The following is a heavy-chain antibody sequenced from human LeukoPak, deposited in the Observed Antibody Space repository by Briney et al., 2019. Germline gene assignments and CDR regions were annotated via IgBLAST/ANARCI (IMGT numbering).Heavy chain of an antibody. CDR3: ARRRPNQPGWAHDY. Sequence: GASVTVSCKASGYTFSDYYIHWVRQAPGQGLEWMGWINPNNGGTNYAQKFQGRVTMTRDTSISTAYMELSRLRSDDTAVYYCARRRPNQPGWAHDYWGQGTLVTVSS. CDR2: INPNNGGT. CDR1: GYTFSDYY. D-gene: IGHD6-19*01. V-gene: IGHV1-2*02. J-gene: IGHJ4*02.